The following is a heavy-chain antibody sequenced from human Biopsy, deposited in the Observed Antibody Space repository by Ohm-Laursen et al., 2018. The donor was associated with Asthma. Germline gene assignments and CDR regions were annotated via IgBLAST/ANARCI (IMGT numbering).Heavy chain of an antibody. D-gene: IGHD1-7*01. V-gene: IGHV1-46*01. CDR3: ARRGITGTTLDY. J-gene: IGHJ4*02. CDR2: INPSGGST. Sequence: ASVKASCKASGYTFTSYYMHWVRQAPGQGLEWMGIINPSGGSTSYAQKFQGRVTMTRDTSTSTVYMELSSLRSEDTAVYYCARRGITGTTLDYWGQGTLVTVSS. CDR1: GYTFTSYY.